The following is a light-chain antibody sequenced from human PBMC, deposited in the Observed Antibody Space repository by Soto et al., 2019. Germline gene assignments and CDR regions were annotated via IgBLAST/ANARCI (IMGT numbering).Light chain of an antibody. Sequence: EIVLTQSPATLSLSPGERATLSCRASQRVSSYLAWYQQKPGQAPRLLIYDASNRATGIPARFSGSGSGTDVTRTSSSLQPEDFAVYYCQQRSNWPLFTFGPGTKVDIK. V-gene: IGKV3-11*01. CDR3: QQRSNWPLFT. CDR1: QRVSSY. J-gene: IGKJ3*01. CDR2: DAS.